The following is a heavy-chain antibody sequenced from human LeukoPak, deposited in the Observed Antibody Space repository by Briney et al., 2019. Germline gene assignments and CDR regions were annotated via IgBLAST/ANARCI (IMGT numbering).Heavy chain of an antibody. CDR3: ARYVDYYDSSGIPEGFDP. J-gene: IGHJ5*02. CDR1: SGSIGSYY. V-gene: IGHV4-59*01. Sequence: SETLSLTCTVSSGSIGSYYWSWIRQPPGKGLEWIGYIYYSGSTNYNPSLKSRVTISVDTSKNQFSLKLSSVTAADTAVYYCARYVDYYDSSGIPEGFDPWGQGTLVTVSS. D-gene: IGHD3-22*01. CDR2: IYYSGST.